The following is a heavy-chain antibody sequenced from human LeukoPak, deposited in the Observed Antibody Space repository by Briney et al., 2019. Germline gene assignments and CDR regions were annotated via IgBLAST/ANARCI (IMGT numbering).Heavy chain of an antibody. CDR1: GFTFSSYS. V-gene: IGHV3-23*01. D-gene: IGHD4-17*01. CDR3: AKKKGPRGDGDPIDY. CDR2: ISGSGGST. Sequence: GGSLRLSCAASGFTFSSYSMTWVRQAPGKGLEWVSAISGSGGSTYYADSVKGRFTISRDNSKNTLYLQMNSLRAEDTAVYYCAKKKGPRGDGDPIDYWGQGTLVTVSS. J-gene: IGHJ4*02.